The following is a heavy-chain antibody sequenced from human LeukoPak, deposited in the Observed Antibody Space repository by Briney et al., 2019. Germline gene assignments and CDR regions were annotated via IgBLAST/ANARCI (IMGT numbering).Heavy chain of an antibody. CDR2: VVPVLYMS. V-gene: IGHV1-24*01. D-gene: IGHD3-22*01. J-gene: IGHJ4*02. Sequence: GASVKVSCKVSGYTLTELSMHWVRQAPGHGLEWLGRVVPVLYMSNYAQQFEDKVTITADNSATTVYMELSNLRSEDTALYFCAAALIYYYDTSVYPFRDYWGQGTLVTVSS. CDR1: GYTLTELS. CDR3: AAALIYYYDTSVYPFRDY.